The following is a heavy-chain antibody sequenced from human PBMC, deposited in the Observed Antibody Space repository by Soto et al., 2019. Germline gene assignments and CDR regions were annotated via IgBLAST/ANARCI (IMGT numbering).Heavy chain of an antibody. CDR2: INHVGGT. CDR3: VRIRYQLPSSVLWLDP. V-gene: IGHV4-34*01. J-gene: IGHJ5*02. Sequence: PPETLSLTCAGYGGFLSESYWTWIRQPPGKGLEGIGEINHVGGTNYNPSLKSRVTMSVDTSQNQFSLRLISVTAADTAMYFCVRIRYQLPSSVLWLDPWGQATPGT. CDR1: GGFLSESY. D-gene: IGHD3-16*01.